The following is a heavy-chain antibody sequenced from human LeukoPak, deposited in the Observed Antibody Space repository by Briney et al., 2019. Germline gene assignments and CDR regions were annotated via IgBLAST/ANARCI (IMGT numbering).Heavy chain of an antibody. Sequence: GGSLRLSCAASGFTFNTYVMSWVRQAPGKGLEWVSGISTSGDSTYYVDSVKGRFTISRGNSKNTLYLQMNSLRVEDTAVYFCVRDLPHITVFGALHYWGQGTLVTVSS. D-gene: IGHD3-3*01. CDR3: VRDLPHITVFGALHY. J-gene: IGHJ4*02. CDR1: GFTFNTYV. CDR2: ISTSGDST. V-gene: IGHV3-23*01.